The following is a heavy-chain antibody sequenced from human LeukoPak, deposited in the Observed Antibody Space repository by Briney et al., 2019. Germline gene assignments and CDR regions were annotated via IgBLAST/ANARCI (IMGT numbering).Heavy chain of an antibody. V-gene: IGHV3-30*04. CDR3: AKGRKVVITTYFDY. D-gene: IGHD3-22*01. Sequence: GGSLRLSCAASGFTFSSYAMHWVRQAPGKGLEWVAVISYDGSNKYYADSVKGRFTISRDNSKNTLYLQMNSLRAEDTAVYYCAKGRKVVITTYFDYWGQGTLVTVSS. J-gene: IGHJ4*02. CDR2: ISYDGSNK. CDR1: GFTFSSYA.